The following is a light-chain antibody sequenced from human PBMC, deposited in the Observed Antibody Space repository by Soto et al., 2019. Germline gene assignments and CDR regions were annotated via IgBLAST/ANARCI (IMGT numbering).Light chain of an antibody. CDR3: HQYASSPLT. V-gene: IGKV3-20*01. Sequence: EIVLSQSPGTLSLSPGERATLSCRASQSVGSNYLAWYQQTPGQAPRLLIHGASTRATGIPDRFSGSGSGTDFTLTLSRLEYEDYAVYYCHQYASSPLTFGQGTRLEIK. CDR1: QSVGSNY. CDR2: GAS. J-gene: IGKJ5*01.